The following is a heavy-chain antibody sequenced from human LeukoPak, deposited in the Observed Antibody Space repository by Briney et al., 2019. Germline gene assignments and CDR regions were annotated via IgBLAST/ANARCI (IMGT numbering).Heavy chain of an antibody. D-gene: IGHD1-1*01. CDR2: IRSKANSYAT. CDR1: GFTFSGSA. V-gene: IGHV3-73*01. J-gene: IGHJ4*02. Sequence: GGSLRLSCAASGFTFSGSAMHWVRQASGKGLEWVGRIRSKANSYATAYAASVKCRFTISRDDSKNTAYLQMNSLKTEDTAVYYCTRRTGTALFDYWGQGTLVTVSS. CDR3: TRRTGTALFDY.